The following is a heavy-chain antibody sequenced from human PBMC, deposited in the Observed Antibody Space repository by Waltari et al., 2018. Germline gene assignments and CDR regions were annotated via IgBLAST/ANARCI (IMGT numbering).Heavy chain of an antibody. V-gene: IGHV3-30*18. CDR2: ISYDGSNK. Sequence: QVQLVESGGGVVQPGRSLRLSCAASGFTFSSYGMHWVRQAPGKGLEWVAVISYDGSNKYYADSVKGRFTISRDNSKNTLYLQMNSLRAEDTAVYYCAKDQSLVVVTAASLDYWGQGTLVTVSS. CDR3: AKDQSLVVVTAASLDY. CDR1: GFTFSSYG. J-gene: IGHJ4*02. D-gene: IGHD2-21*02.